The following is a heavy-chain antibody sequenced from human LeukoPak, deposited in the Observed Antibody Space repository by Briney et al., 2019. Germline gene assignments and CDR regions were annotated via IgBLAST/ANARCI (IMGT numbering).Heavy chain of an antibody. J-gene: IGHJ4*02. CDR1: GGSFSGYY. CDR3: ARVLSGFGSYDYVWGSYRYRYYFDY. Sequence: KTSETLSLTCAVYGGSFSGYYWSWIRQPPGKGLEWIGEINHSGSTNYNPSLKSRVTISVDTSKNQFSLKLSSVTAADTAVYYCARVLSGFGSYDYVWGSYRYRYYFDYWGQGTLVTVSS. D-gene: IGHD3-16*02. CDR2: INHSGST. V-gene: IGHV4-34*01.